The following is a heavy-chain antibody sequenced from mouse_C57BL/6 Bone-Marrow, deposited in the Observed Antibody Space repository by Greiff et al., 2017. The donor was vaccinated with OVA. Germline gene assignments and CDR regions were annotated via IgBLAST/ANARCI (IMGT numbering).Heavy chain of an antibody. D-gene: IGHD1-1*01. J-gene: IGHJ2*01. CDR1: GYTFTSSG. CDR3: ARGSELITTVGPLDY. V-gene: IGHV1-81*01. CDR2: IYPRSGNT. Sequence: VMLVESGAELARPGASVKLSCKASGYTFTSSGISWVKQRTGQGLEWIGEIYPRSGNTYYNEKFKGKATLTADKSSSTAYMELRSLTSEDSAVYFCARGSELITTVGPLDYWGQGTTLTVSS.